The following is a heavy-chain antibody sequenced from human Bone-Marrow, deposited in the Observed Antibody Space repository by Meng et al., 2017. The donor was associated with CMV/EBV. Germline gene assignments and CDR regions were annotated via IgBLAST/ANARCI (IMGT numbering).Heavy chain of an antibody. CDR2: ISSSSSYI. CDR3: ARYCSSTNCYVDY. J-gene: IGHJ4*02. CDR1: GFTFSSYS. V-gene: IGHV3-21*01. D-gene: IGHD2-2*01. Sequence: GESLKISCAASGFTFSSYSMNWVRQAPGKGLEWVSSISSSSSYIYYADSVKGRFTISRDNAKNSLYLQMNSLRAEDTAVYYCARYCSSTNCYVDYWGQGTRVTGSS.